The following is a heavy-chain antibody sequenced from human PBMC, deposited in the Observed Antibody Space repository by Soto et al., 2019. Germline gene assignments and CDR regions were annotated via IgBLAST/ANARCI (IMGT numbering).Heavy chain of an antibody. V-gene: IGHV3-33*01. D-gene: IGHD1-26*01. CDR3: AREMRTANSYRWVTFDL. Sequence: QVQLVESGGGVVQPGRSLRLSCAAAGFTLSRYDMHWVRQAPGKGLEWVPVIWDDGSNKYYAESVKGRFAMSSDNSKNTLYLQMNSLGAEGTAVYYCAREMRTANSYRWVTFDLWGQGTMVTVSS. CDR2: IWDDGSNK. J-gene: IGHJ3*01. CDR1: GFTLSRYD.